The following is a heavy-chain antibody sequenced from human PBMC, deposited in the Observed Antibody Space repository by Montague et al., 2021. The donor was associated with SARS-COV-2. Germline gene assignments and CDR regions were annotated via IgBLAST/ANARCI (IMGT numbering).Heavy chain of an antibody. D-gene: IGHD3-10*01. J-gene: IGHJ4*02. CDR3: AGSNWSSGSYYQLDY. CDR2: IYSGGST. CDR1: GFTFSSYA. V-gene: IGHV3-53*04. Sequence: SLRLSCAASGFTFSSYAMSWVRQAPGKGLEWVSVIYSGGSTYYADSVKGRFTISRHNSKNTLYLQMNSLRAEDTAVYYCAGSNWSSGSYYQLDYWGQGTLVTVSS.